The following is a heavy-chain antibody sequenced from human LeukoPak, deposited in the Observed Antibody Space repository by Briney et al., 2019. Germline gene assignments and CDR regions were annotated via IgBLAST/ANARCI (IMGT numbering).Heavy chain of an antibody. J-gene: IGHJ4*02. CDR3: ARVELYCSGGSRYSDY. CDR1: GYTFTRYY. CDR2: INPSGGST. Sequence: ASVKVSCKASGYTFTRYYMHWVRQAPGQGLEWMGIINPSGGSTSYAQKFQGRVTMTRDTSTSTVYMELSSLRSDDTAVYYCARVELYCSGGSRYSDYWGQGTLVTVSS. V-gene: IGHV1-46*01. D-gene: IGHD2-15*01.